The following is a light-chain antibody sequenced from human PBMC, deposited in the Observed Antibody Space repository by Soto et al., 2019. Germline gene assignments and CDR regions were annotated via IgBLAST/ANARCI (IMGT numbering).Light chain of an antibody. J-gene: IGKJ4*01. Sequence: EIVMTQSPATLSLSPGERATLPCRASQSVSSNYLAWYQQKPGQAPRLLIYGASSRATGSPDRFSVSGSGTDFTLTINRLEPEDFAVYYCQQYGSSPLTFGGGTKVDIK. CDR2: GAS. V-gene: IGKV3-20*01. CDR3: QQYGSSPLT. CDR1: QSVSSNY.